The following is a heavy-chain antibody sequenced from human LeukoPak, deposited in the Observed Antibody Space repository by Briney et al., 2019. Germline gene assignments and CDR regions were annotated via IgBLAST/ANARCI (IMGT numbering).Heavy chain of an antibody. Sequence: XCKASGGTFSSYTISWVRQAPGQGLEWMGRIIPILGIANYAQKFQGRVTITADKSTSTAYMELSSLRSEDTAVYYCARRSSALDAFDIWGQGTMVTVSS. J-gene: IGHJ3*02. D-gene: IGHD6-25*01. V-gene: IGHV1-69*02. CDR3: ARRSSALDAFDI. CDR2: IIPILGIA. CDR1: GGTFSSYT.